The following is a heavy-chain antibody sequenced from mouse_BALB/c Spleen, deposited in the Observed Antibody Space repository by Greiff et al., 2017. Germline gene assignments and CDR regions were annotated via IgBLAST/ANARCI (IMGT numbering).Heavy chain of an antibody. CDR2: ISNGGGST. D-gene: IGHD2-3*01. V-gene: IGHV5-12-2*01. J-gene: IGHJ3*01. CDR1: GFTFSSYT. CDR3: ARDGYLN. Sequence: EVMLVESGGGLVQPGGSLKLSCAASGFTFSSYTMSWVRQTPEKRLEWVAYISNGGGSTYYPDTVKGRFTISRDNAKNTLYLQMSSLKSEDTAMYYCARDGYLNWGQGTLVTVSA.